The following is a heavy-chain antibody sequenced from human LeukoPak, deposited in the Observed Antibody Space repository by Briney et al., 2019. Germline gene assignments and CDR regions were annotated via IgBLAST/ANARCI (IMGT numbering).Heavy chain of an antibody. V-gene: IGHV4-39*01. D-gene: IGHD6-19*01. Sequence: SETLSLTCTVSGGSISSGVYWGWIRQHPGRGLEWIGTIYYSGSTYYNPSLKSRVTISVDTSKNQFSLKLSSVTAADTAVYYCARQSSYTSGWYSDYWGQGTLVIVSS. CDR2: IYYSGST. CDR3: ARQSSYTSGWYSDY. J-gene: IGHJ4*02. CDR1: GGSISSGVY.